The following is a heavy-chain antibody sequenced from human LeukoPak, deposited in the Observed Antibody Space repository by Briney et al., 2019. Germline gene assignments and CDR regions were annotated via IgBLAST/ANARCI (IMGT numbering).Heavy chain of an antibody. D-gene: IGHD6-13*01. V-gene: IGHV3-21*01. CDR3: ARDKIAAAGTDYYYGMDV. CDR2: ISSSSGFI. CDR1: GFTFSSYS. J-gene: IGHJ6*02. Sequence: PGGSLRLSCAASGFTFSSYSMSWVRQAPGKGLEWVSSISSSSGFIDYADSVKGRFTISRDNAKNSLYLQMNSLRAEDTAVYYCARDKIAAAGTDYYYGMDVWGQGTTVTVSS.